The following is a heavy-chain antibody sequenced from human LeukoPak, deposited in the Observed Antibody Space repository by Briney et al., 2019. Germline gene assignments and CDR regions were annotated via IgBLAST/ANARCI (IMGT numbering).Heavy chain of an antibody. V-gene: IGHV4-30-4*08. D-gene: IGHD2-2*02. CDR3: ARAPYCSSTSCYMNAFDI. Sequence: PSETLSLTCTVSGGSISSGSYYWGWIRQPPGKGLEWIGYIYYSGSTYYNPSLKSRVTISVDTSKNQFSLKLSSATAADMAVYYCARAPYCSSTSCYMNAFDIWGQGTMVTVSS. CDR2: IYYSGST. CDR1: GGSISSGSYY. J-gene: IGHJ3*02.